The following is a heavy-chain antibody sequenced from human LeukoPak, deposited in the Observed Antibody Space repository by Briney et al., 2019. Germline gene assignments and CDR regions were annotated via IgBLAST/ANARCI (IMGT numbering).Heavy chain of an antibody. CDR3: ASPISAAAYDAFDI. Sequence: GESLKISCKGSGYIFPSYWIGWVRQMPGKGLEWMGTIYPGDSDTRYSPSFQGQVTISADKSISTAYLQWSSLKASDTAMYYCASPISAAAYDAFDIWGQGTMVTVSS. CDR2: IYPGDSDT. CDR1: GYIFPSYW. D-gene: IGHD6-13*01. J-gene: IGHJ3*02. V-gene: IGHV5-51*01.